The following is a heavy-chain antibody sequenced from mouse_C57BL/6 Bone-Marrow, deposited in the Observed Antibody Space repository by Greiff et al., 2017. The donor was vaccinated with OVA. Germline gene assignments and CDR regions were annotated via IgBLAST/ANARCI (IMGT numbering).Heavy chain of an antibody. V-gene: IGHV3-6*01. Sequence: VQLKESGPGLVKPSQSLSLTCSVTGYSITSGYYWNWIRQFPGNKLEWMGYISYDGSNNYNPSLKNRISITRDTSKKQFFLKLNSVTTEDTATYYCARDDYGSFDYWGQGTTLTVSS. CDR1: GYSITSGYY. CDR3: ARDDYGSFDY. CDR2: ISYDGSN. D-gene: IGHD1-1*01. J-gene: IGHJ2*01.